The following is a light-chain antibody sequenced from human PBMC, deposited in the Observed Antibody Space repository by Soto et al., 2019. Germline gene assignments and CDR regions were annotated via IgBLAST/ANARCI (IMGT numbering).Light chain of an antibody. V-gene: IGKV1-39*01. CDR2: AAS. Sequence: DIQMTQSPSTLSASVGDRFTITCRASQSISSYLNWYQQKPGKAPKLLIYAASSLQSGVPSRLSGSGSGTDFTLTISSLQPEDFPTYYCQQSYSTLTFGGGTKVDIK. CDR3: QQSYSTLT. J-gene: IGKJ4*01. CDR1: QSISSY.